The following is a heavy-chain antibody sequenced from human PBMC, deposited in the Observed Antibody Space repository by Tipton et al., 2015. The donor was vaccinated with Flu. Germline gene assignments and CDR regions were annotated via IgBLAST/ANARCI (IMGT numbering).Heavy chain of an antibody. V-gene: IGHV4-4*07. J-gene: IGHJ6*02. CDR1: NGSISSYY. CDR3: ASAPQYGSGSSKALYGMDV. CDR2: IYSSGTT. Sequence: TLSLTCTVSNGSISSYYWSWIRQSAGNGLEWIGRIYSSGTTNYNPSLKSRVTMSMDTSKNQLSLNVSSVTAADTGVYYCASAPQYGSGSSKALYGMDVWGQETTVTVSS. D-gene: IGHD3-10*01.